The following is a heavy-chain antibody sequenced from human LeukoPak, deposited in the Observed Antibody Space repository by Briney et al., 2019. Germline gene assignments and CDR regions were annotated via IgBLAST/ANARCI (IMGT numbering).Heavy chain of an antibody. D-gene: IGHD4-23*01. J-gene: IGHJ3*02. CDR3: ARTTVVTPDAFDI. CDR2: ISGSGGST. Sequence: GGSLRLSCAASGFTFSSYAMSWVRQAPGKGLEWVSAISGSGGSTYYADSVKGRFTISRDNSKNTLYLQMNSLRAEDTAVYYCARTTVVTPDAFDIWGQGTMVTVSS. V-gene: IGHV3-23*01. CDR1: GFTFSSYA.